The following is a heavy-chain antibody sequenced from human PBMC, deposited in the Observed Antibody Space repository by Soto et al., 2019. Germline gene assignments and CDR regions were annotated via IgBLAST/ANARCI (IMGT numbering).Heavy chain of an antibody. V-gene: IGHV4-30-4*01. Sequence: QVQLQESCPGLVKPSQTLSLTCTVSGGSISSGDYYWSWIRQPPGKGLVWIGYIYYSGSTYYNPSLKSRVTVSGDTSKNQCCRTVSYVTAADTGVYYCDRDIDGYRSSWYEYWGQETMITVTS. CDR2: IYYSGST. CDR1: GGSISSGDYY. CDR3: DRDIDGYRSSWYEY. J-gene: IGHJ4*02. D-gene: IGHD6-13*01.